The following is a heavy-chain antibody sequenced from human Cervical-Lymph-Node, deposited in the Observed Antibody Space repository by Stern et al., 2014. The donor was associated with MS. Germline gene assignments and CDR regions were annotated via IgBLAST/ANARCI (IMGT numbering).Heavy chain of an antibody. V-gene: IGHV1-69*06. CDR3: AREVGSLAMDV. CDR2: ITPIFNSA. CDR1: GDTFTDYA. Sequence: QVQLVQSGGEVKKPGSSVKVSCKASGDTFTDYAISWVRQAPGQGPEWMGGITPIFNSADSAQKCQGRLTITADKSRSTAYMELSSLTSDDTAVYYCAREVGSLAMDVWGQGTTVIVSS. J-gene: IGHJ6*01. D-gene: IGHD1-1*01.